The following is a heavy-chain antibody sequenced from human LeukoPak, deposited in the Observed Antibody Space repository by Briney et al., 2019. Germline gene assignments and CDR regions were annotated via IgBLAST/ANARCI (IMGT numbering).Heavy chain of an antibody. CDR1: GYTLNEVS. CDR2: FYPEDGER. D-gene: IGHD3-16*01. Sequence: ASVNVSCTVAGYTLNEVSMHWVRQAPGKGLEWMGGFYPEDGERIYAQKFQGRVTMTEDTSTDTAYMELSSLTSEDTAMYYCATENFGLGSPFDPWGQGTLVTVSS. V-gene: IGHV1-24*01. J-gene: IGHJ5*02. CDR3: ATENFGLGSPFDP.